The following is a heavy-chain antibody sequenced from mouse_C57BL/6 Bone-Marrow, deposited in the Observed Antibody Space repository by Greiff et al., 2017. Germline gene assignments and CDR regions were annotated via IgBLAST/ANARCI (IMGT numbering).Heavy chain of an antibody. Sequence: VQLQQSGAELVRPGASVKLSCTASGFNIKDDYMHWVKQRPEQGLEWIGWIDPENGDTEYASKFQGKATITADTSSNTAYLQLSSLTSEDTAVYSCTTSGSSPDYAMDYWGQGTSVTVSS. CDR2: IDPENGDT. CDR3: TTSGSSPDYAMDY. D-gene: IGHD1-1*01. J-gene: IGHJ4*01. CDR1: GFNIKDDY. V-gene: IGHV14-4*01.